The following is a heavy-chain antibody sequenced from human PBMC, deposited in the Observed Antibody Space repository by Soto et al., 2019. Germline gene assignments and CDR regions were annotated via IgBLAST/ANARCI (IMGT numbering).Heavy chain of an antibody. J-gene: IGHJ3*02. CDR2: ISSGGSGK. V-gene: IGHV3-11*01. Sequence: GGSLRLSCAASGFTFSDYYMSWIRQAPGKGLEWVSHISSGGSGKYHADSVKGRFTISRDNAKKSLYLQMNSLRAEDTAVYYCARDLGGYCSSTSCLDAFDIWGQGTMVTVSS. CDR1: GFTFSDYY. D-gene: IGHD2-2*01. CDR3: ARDLGGYCSSTSCLDAFDI.